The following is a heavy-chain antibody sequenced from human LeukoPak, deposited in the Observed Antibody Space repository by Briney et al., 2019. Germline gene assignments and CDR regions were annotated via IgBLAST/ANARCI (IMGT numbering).Heavy chain of an antibody. Sequence: SETLSLTCTVSGYSISSGYYWGWIRQPPGKGLEWIGSIYHGGSTYYNPSLKSRVTISVDTSKNQFSLKLSSVTAADTAVYYCARVEGATMNHFDYWGQGTLVTVSS. CDR3: ARVEGATMNHFDY. CDR1: GYSISSGYY. V-gene: IGHV4-38-2*02. D-gene: IGHD1-26*01. CDR2: IYHGGST. J-gene: IGHJ4*02.